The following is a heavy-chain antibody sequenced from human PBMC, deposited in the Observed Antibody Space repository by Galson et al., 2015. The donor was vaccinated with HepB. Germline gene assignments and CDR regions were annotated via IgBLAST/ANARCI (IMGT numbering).Heavy chain of an antibody. D-gene: IGHD6-13*01. Sequence: SLRLSCAASGFTFSSYSMNWVRQAPEKGLEWVSSISSSSSSIYYADSVKGRFTISRDNAKNSLHLQMNSLRAEDTAVYYCARGGSYSSLDYWGQGTLVTVSS. J-gene: IGHJ4*02. CDR3: ARGGSYSSLDY. V-gene: IGHV3-21*01. CDR1: GFTFSSYS. CDR2: ISSSSSSI.